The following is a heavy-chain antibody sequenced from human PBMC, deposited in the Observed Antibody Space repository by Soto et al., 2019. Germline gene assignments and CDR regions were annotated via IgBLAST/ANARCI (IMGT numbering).Heavy chain of an antibody. D-gene: IGHD3-16*01. V-gene: IGHV4-30-4*02. CDR2: IFSSGTT. CDR1: DGSVSSGSYY. Sequence: SETLSLTCTVADGSVSSGSYYWSWIRQAPGKGLEWIGYIFSSGTTYYNPSLKSRLTMSLDTSQNQFSLKLNSVTAADTAVYFCARVPSPFDFYYAMDVWGQGTTVTVSS. J-gene: IGHJ6*02. CDR3: ARVPSPFDFYYAMDV.